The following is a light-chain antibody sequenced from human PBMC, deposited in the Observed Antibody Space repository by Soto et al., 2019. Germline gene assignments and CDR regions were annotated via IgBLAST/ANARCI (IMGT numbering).Light chain of an antibody. CDR3: SSYTNSSTSYV. V-gene: IGLV2-14*01. CDR1: SSDVGGYNY. J-gene: IGLJ1*01. CDR2: EVS. Sequence: SVLTQPASVSGSPGQSITISCTGTSSDVGGYNYVSWYQQHPGKAPKLMIYEVSNRPSGVSNRFSGSKSGNTASLTISGLQAEDEADYYCSSYTNSSTSYVFGTGTKVTVL.